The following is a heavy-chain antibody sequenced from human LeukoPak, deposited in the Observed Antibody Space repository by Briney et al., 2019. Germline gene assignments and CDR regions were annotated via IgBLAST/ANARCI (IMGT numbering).Heavy chain of an antibody. CDR1: GFTFSTYW. Sequence: LGGPLRLSCAASGFTFSTYWMHWVRQAPGKGLVWVSRIKSDGSTNYADSVKGRFTISRDNANNTLSLQMNSLRPEDTGVYYCARAPSEIGGYYPEYFRHWGQGSLVTVSS. CDR3: ARAPSEIGGYYPEYFRH. CDR2: IKSDGST. V-gene: IGHV3-74*01. D-gene: IGHD3-22*01. J-gene: IGHJ1*01.